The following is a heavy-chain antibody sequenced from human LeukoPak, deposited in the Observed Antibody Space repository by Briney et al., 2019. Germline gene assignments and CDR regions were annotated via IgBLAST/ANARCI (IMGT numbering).Heavy chain of an antibody. CDR3: AIGRGYFDY. Sequence: GESLKISCAASGFTFSSYGMHWVRQAPGKGLEWVAFIRYDGSNKYYADSVKGRFTISRDNSKNTLYLQMNSLRAEDTAVYYCAIGRGYFDYWGQGTLVTVSS. CDR2: IRYDGSNK. V-gene: IGHV3-30*02. J-gene: IGHJ4*02. CDR1: GFTFSSYG.